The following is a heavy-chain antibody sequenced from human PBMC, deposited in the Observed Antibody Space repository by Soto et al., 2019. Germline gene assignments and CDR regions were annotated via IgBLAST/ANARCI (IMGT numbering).Heavy chain of an antibody. J-gene: IGHJ4*02. CDR2: ISSSDSI. D-gene: IGHD3-22*01. V-gene: IGHV3-11*01. CDR1: GFTFSDYY. CDR3: ARDLGYYDSSGYFDY. Sequence: QVQLVESGGGLVKPGGSLRLSCAASGFTFSDYYMSWIRQAPGKELEWVSYISSSDSIYYADSVKGRFTISRDNAKNSLYLQMNSLRAEDTAVYYCARDLGYYDSSGYFDYWGQGTLVTVSS.